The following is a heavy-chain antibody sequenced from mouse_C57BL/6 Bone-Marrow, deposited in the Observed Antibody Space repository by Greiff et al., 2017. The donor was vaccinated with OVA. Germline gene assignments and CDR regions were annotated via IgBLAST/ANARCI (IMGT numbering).Heavy chain of an antibody. J-gene: IGHJ2*01. CDR2: IDPTNDYT. Sequence: VQVVESGAELARPGASVKMSCKASGYTFTSYTIHWVKQRPGQGLEWIGYIDPTNDYTNYNQKFKGKATVTADKSSSTAYMQLSSLTSEDSAVYYCTRGYYFDYWGQGTTLTVSS. CDR1: GYTFTSYT. V-gene: IGHV1-4*01. CDR3: TRGYYFDY.